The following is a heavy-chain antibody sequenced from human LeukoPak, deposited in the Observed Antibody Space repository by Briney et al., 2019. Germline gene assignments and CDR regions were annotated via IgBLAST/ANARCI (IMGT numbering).Heavy chain of an antibody. V-gene: IGHV3-11*05. Sequence: GGSLRLSCTASGFTFSDYYMTWIRQAPGKGLEWLSYVSTDSAYTNYAGSVKGRFTISRDNAKSSLYLQLNSLTAEDTAVYYCTREDNWDFDLWGRGTLVTVSS. CDR2: VSTDSAYT. J-gene: IGHJ2*01. CDR1: GFTFSDYY. CDR3: TREDNWDFDL.